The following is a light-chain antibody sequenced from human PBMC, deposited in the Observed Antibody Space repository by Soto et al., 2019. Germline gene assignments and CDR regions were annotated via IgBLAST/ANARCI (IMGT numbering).Light chain of an antibody. CDR3: QQYGSSLFT. J-gene: IGKJ3*01. V-gene: IGKV3-20*01. CDR1: QSVSSSY. Sequence: EIVLTQSPGTLSLSPGERATLSCRASQSVSSSYLAWYQQKPGQAPRLLIYGASSRATGIPDRFSGSGSGTYFTITISRLEPEDFAVYYCQQYGSSLFTFGPGTKVDIK. CDR2: GAS.